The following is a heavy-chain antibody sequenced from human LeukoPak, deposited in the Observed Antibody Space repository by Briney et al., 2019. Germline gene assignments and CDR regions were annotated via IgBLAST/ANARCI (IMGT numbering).Heavy chain of an antibody. Sequence: GGSLRLSCAASGFTFDDYAMHWVRQAPGKGLEWVSGISWNSGSIGYADSVKGRFTISRDNAKNSLYLQMNSLRAGDTALYYCAKDTSGLGNAFDIWGQGTMVTVSS. V-gene: IGHV3-9*01. CDR3: AKDTSGLGNAFDI. J-gene: IGHJ3*02. CDR1: GFTFDDYA. CDR2: ISWNSGSI. D-gene: IGHD6-19*01.